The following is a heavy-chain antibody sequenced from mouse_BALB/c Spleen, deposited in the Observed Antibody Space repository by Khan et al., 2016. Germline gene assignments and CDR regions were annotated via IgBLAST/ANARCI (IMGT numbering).Heavy chain of an antibody. J-gene: IGHJ1*01. Sequence: EVQLLETGGGLVQPGGSRGLSCEGSGFTFSGFWMSWVRQTPGKTLEWIGDINSDGSAINYAPSIKDRFTIFRDNDKSTLYLQMSNVRSEDTATYFCMRYNYDYWYFDVWCAGTTVTVSS. CDR1: GFTFSGFW. CDR3: MRYNYDYWYFDV. D-gene: IGHD2-4*01. CDR2: INSDGSAI. V-gene: IGHV11-2*02.